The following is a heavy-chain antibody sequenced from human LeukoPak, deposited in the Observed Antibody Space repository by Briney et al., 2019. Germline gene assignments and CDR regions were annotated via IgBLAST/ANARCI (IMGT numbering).Heavy chain of an antibody. J-gene: IGHJ4*02. CDR1: GGSISSSSYY. D-gene: IGHD3-10*01. CDR3: AREVRGIYFDY. V-gene: IGHV4-39*07. CDR2: MYYSGST. Sequence: SETLSLTCTVSGGSISSSSYYWGWIRQPPGKGLEWIGSMYYSGSTYYNPSLKSRVTISVDTSKNQFSLKLSSVTAADTAVYYRAREVRGIYFDYWGQGTLVTVSS.